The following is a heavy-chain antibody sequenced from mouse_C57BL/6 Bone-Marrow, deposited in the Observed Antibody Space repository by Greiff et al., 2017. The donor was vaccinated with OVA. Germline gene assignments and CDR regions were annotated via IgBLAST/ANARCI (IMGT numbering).Heavy chain of an antibody. CDR2: ISSGGSYT. D-gene: IGHD2-1*01. CDR1: GFTFSSYG. CDR3: ARQDDDNYRYAMDD. Sequence: EVKLMESGGDLVKPGGSLKLSCAASGFTFSSYGMSWVRQTPDKRLEWVATISSGGSYTYYPDSVKGRFTISRDNAKNTLYLQMSSLKSEDTAMYYCARQDDDNYRYAMDDWGQGTSVTVSS. V-gene: IGHV5-6*01. J-gene: IGHJ4*01.